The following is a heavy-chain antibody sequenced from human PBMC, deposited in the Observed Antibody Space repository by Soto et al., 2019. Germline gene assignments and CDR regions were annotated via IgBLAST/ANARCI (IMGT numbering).Heavy chain of an antibody. CDR3: ARSWVTGKGGMDV. Sequence: QVQLVQSGAEVKKPGASVKVSCKTSGYTFTSSGLTWVRQAPGQGLEWMGWFNGYTSNTNYAQKFLGRVTMTTDTSTNPAYLDLWTLISDDTAVEYCARSWVTGKGGMDVWGQGTTVTVSS. J-gene: IGHJ6*02. D-gene: IGHD3-16*01. CDR1: GYTFTSSG. CDR2: FNGYTSNT. V-gene: IGHV1-18*01.